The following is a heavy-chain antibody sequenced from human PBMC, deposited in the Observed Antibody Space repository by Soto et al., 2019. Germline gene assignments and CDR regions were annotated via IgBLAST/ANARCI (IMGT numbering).Heavy chain of an antibody. CDR1: GFTFSNAW. CDR3: TTDSYITSIIVRFDY. Sequence: EVHLVESGGGLVKPGGSLRLSCAASGFTFSNAWINWVRQAPGKGLEWVGRVKSKNDGGTTDFAAPVKGRFAISRDDSKNIVYLEMNSLLTEYTAIYYCTTDSYITSIIVRFDYWGHGTLVTVSS. D-gene: IGHD3-22*01. V-gene: IGHV3-15*07. J-gene: IGHJ4*01. CDR2: VKSKNDGGTT.